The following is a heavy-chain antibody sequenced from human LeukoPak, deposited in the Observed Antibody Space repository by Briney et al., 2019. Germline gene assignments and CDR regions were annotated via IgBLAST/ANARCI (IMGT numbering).Heavy chain of an antibody. V-gene: IGHV4-59*01. J-gene: IGHJ6*03. CDR2: IFHNGNT. CDR1: DGSMSPYY. Sequence: PSETLSLTCTVSDGSMSPYYWSWIQQSPGKGLEWIAYIFHNGNTKYNPSLWSRVTISIDTSRNQVFLNLNSVTVADTAVYYCARGGYYYLDVWGKGTTVTVSS. CDR3: ARGGYYYLDV.